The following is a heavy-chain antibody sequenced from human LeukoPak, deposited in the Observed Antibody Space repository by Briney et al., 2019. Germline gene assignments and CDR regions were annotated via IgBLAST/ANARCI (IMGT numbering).Heavy chain of an antibody. V-gene: IGHV3-53*01. Sequence: PGGSLRLSCAASGFSVSNTYMSWVRQAPGKGLEWVSVIYSGDSGVSTYYADSVKGRFTISRHNSKNTLYLQMNSLRAEDTAVYYCARGPQANYVWGSYLPWGQGTLVTVSS. J-gene: IGHJ5*02. D-gene: IGHD3-16*02. CDR3: ARGPQANYVWGSYLP. CDR2: IYSGDSGVST. CDR1: GFSVSNTY.